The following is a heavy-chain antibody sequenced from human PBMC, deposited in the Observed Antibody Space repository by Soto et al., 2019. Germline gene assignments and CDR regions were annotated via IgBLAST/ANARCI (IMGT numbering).Heavy chain of an antibody. CDR1: GFTFSSYS. CDR2: ISSSGSHI. Sequence: DVQLVESGGGLVKPGGSLRLSCAASGFTFSSYSMNWVRQAPGKGLEWVSSISSSGSHIYYADSVKGRFTISRDNAENSLYLQMNSLRAEDTAVYYCARCSEMSCIATSAMTYWGQGTLVTVSS. CDR3: ARCSEMSCIATSAMTY. D-gene: IGHD6-13*01. J-gene: IGHJ4*02. V-gene: IGHV3-21*02.